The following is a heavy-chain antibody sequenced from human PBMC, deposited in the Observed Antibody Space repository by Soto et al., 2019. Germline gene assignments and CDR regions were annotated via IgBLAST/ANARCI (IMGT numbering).Heavy chain of an antibody. J-gene: IGHJ4*02. Sequence: PSETLSLTCSVSGGSISNYYWGRIRQPPGKGLEWIGYVYYTGTTHFNPSLKSRVSMSVDTSKNQFSLKLTSVTSADTAVYYCARAAAADYWGQGTLVTVSS. CDR3: ARAAAADY. V-gene: IGHV4-59*01. CDR2: VYYTGTT. D-gene: IGHD6-13*01. CDR1: GGSISNYY.